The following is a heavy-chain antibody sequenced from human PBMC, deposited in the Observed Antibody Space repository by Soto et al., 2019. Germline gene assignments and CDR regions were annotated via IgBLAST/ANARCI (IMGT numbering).Heavy chain of an antibody. D-gene: IGHD1-26*01. CDR2: IYYSGST. Sequence: SETLSLTCTVSGDSISSGDYYWSWIRQPPGKGLEWIGYIYYSGSTYYNPSLKSRITISVDTSKNQFSLKLNSVTAADTAVYYCARGGSLDYWGQGTLVTVSS. CDR3: ARGGSLDY. V-gene: IGHV4-30-4*01. J-gene: IGHJ4*02. CDR1: GDSISSGDYY.